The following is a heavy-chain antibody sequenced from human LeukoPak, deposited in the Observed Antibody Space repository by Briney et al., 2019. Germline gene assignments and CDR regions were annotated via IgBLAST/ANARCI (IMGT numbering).Heavy chain of an antibody. D-gene: IGHD2-2*01. CDR3: ARVRSTSWPLPYNWFDP. J-gene: IGHJ5*02. Sequence: PSETLSLTCTVSGGSFSSYYWSWIRQPPGKGLEWIGYIYYSGSTNYNPSLKSRVTISVDTSKNQFSLKLSSVTAADTAVYYCARVRSTSWPLPYNWFDPWGQGTLVTVSS. V-gene: IGHV4-59*01. CDR1: GGSFSSYY. CDR2: IYYSGST.